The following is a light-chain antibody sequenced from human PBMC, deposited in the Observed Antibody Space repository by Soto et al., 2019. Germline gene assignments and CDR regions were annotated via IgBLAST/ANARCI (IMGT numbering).Light chain of an antibody. CDR3: QQHSNWPTT. V-gene: IGKV3D-11*01. CDR1: QGINNY. J-gene: IGKJ1*01. Sequence: EIVLTQSPATLSLSPGERATLSCRASQGINNYLAWYQQRLGQAPRLLIYDASTRATGIPARFSGSGSGTDFTLTISSLEPEDFAVYYCQQHSNWPTTFGQGTKVEIK. CDR2: DAS.